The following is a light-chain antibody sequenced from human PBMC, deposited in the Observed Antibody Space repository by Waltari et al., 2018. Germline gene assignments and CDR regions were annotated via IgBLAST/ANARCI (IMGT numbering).Light chain of an antibody. CDR3: QQYGSSPGT. V-gene: IGKV3-20*01. CDR2: GAS. CDR1: QSVSSSY. Sequence: EIVLTQSPGTLSLSPGERATLSCRASQSVSSSYFAWYQQKPGQAPRLLIYGASNRATGIPYRFSGSGSGTDFTLTISRLEPEDFAVYYCQQYGSSPGTFGQGTKVET. J-gene: IGKJ1*01.